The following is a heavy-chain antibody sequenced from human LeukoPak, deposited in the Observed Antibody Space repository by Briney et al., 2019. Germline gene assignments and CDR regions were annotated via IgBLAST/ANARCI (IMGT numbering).Heavy chain of an antibody. V-gene: IGHV3-33*01. Sequence: QTGGSLRLSCAASGFTFSSYGMHWVRQAPGKGLEWVAVIWYDGSNKYYADSVKGRFTISRDNSKNTLYLQMNRLRAEDTAVYYCARDRPARGYYDSSGYYQDFGYWGQGTLVTVSS. CDR1: GFTFSSYG. CDR3: ARDRPARGYYDSSGYYQDFGY. CDR2: IWYDGSNK. D-gene: IGHD3-22*01. J-gene: IGHJ4*02.